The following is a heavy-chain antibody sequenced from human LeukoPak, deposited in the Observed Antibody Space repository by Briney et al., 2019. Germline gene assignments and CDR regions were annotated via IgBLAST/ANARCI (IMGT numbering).Heavy chain of an antibody. D-gene: IGHD6-6*01. CDR2: ISSSSGYI. CDR3: ARDRIAARPGWFDP. CDR1: GFTFKSYS. Sequence: GGSLRLSCAASGFTFKSYSMNWVRQAPGKGLEWVSSISSSSGYIYYADSVKGRFTISRDNAKNSLYLQMNSLRAENTAVYYCARDRIAARPGWFDPWGQGTLVTVSS. J-gene: IGHJ5*02. V-gene: IGHV3-21*01.